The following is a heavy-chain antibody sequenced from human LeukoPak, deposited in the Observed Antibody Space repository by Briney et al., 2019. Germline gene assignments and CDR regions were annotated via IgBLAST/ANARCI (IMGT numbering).Heavy chain of an antibody. V-gene: IGHV3-33*01. CDR2: IWYDGSNK. J-gene: IGHJ3*02. CDR3: ARDRGSYSTDAFDI. D-gene: IGHD1-26*01. CDR1: GFTFSSYG. Sequence: GGSLRLSCAASGFTFSSYGMHWVRQAPGKGLEWVAVIWYDGSNKYYADSVKGRFTISRDNSKNTLYLQMNSLRAEDTAVYYCARDRGSYSTDAFDIWGQGTMVTVSS.